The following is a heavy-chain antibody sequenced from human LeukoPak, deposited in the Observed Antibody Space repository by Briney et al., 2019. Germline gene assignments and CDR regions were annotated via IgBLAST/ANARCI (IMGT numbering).Heavy chain of an antibody. Sequence: QAGGSLRLSCAAYGFTVTSKYMSWVRQAPGEGLEWVSVIYSTGSTFYADSVKGRFTISRDNSRNTVYLQMNSLRAEDTVVYYCARGNYDLLTGYCPFDYWGQGTLVTVSS. D-gene: IGHD3-9*01. CDR1: GFTVTSKY. J-gene: IGHJ4*02. CDR2: IYSTGST. CDR3: ARGNYDLLTGYCPFDY. V-gene: IGHV3-66*01.